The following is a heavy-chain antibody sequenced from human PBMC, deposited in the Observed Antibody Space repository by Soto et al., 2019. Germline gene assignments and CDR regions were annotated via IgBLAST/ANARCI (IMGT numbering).Heavy chain of an antibody. CDR2: IKHSGST. CDR3: GGAPKHIVSTGGVY. J-gene: IGHJ4*02. D-gene: IGHD2-21*01. CDR1: GGSFSGYY. Sequence: QVQLQQWGAGLLKPSETLSLTCAVYGGSFSGYYWSWIRQPPAKGLEWIGEIKHSGSTNYNPSLKSRAPISVDTSKNQFSLKLSSVTAAATALYYCGGAPKHIVSTGGVYWGQGTLVTVSS. V-gene: IGHV4-34*01.